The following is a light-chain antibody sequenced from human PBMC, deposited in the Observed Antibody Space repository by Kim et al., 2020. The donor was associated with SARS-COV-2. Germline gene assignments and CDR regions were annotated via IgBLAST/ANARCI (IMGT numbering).Light chain of an antibody. CDR3: QQYYDYPIT. CDR1: QGIHNF. Sequence: ASLGDTVTITCRASQGIHNFLAWFQQTPGKAPKSLIYASSTLDSGVPSKFSGFQSGTDFTLTISGLQPEDFATYYCQQYYDYPITFGQETRLEIK. V-gene: IGKV1-16*02. CDR2: ASS. J-gene: IGKJ5*01.